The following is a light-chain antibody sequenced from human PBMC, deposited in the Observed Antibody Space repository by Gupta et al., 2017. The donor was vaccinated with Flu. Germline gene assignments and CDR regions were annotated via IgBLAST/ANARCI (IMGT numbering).Light chain of an antibody. V-gene: IGLV1-40*01. Sequence: LPPPPSAAAAPRQRVTITCTAGSSSLGGRHDVHWYQHLPQRAPKLIIYGNNNRPSGVPDRFSASKSGTSASLAITGLQADDEGDYYCQSYDNSLNGLVFGGGTKVNVL. J-gene: IGLJ2*01. CDR1: SSSLGGRHD. CDR2: GNN. CDR3: QSYDNSLNGLV.